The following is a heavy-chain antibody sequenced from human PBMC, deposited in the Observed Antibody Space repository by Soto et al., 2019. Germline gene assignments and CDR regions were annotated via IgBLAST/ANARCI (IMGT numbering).Heavy chain of an antibody. CDR1: GVTFSSYN. Sequence: XGSVRLSCAASGVTFSSYNMSWVRQAPGKGLEWVSSISSSSSYIYYADSVKGRFTISRDNAKNSLYLQMNSLRAEDTAVYYCARDRISGPLPVGSWGHGTLVTVSS. J-gene: IGHJ5*01. CDR2: ISSSSSYI. D-gene: IGHD1-26*01. V-gene: IGHV3-21*01. CDR3: ARDRISGPLPVGS.